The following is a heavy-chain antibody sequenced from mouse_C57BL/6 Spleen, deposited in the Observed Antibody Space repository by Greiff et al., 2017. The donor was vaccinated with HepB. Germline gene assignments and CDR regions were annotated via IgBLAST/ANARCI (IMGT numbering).Heavy chain of an antibody. D-gene: IGHD1-1*01. Sequence: EVQLQQSGPELVKPGASVKISCKASGYTFTDYYMNWVKQSHGKSLEWIGDINPNNGGTSYNQKFKGKATLTVDKSSSTAYMELRSLTSEDSAVYYCARRDITTVVDWYFDVWGTGTTVTVSS. CDR1: GYTFTDYY. J-gene: IGHJ1*03. V-gene: IGHV1-26*01. CDR3: ARRDITTVVDWYFDV. CDR2: INPNNGGT.